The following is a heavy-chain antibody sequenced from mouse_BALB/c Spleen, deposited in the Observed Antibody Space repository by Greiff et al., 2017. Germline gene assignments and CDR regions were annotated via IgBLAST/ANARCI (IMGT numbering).Heavy chain of an antibody. V-gene: IGHV5-17*02. CDR2: ISSGSSTI. CDR3: ARREITTAGGYYAMDY. Sequence: EVKLVESGGGLVQPGGSRKLSCAASGFTFSSFGMHWVRQAPEKGLEWVAYISSGSSTIYYADTVKGRFTISRDNPKNTLFLQMTSLRSEDTAMYYCARREITTAGGYYAMDYWGQGTSVTVSS. CDR1: GFTFSSFG. D-gene: IGHD1-2*01. J-gene: IGHJ4*01.